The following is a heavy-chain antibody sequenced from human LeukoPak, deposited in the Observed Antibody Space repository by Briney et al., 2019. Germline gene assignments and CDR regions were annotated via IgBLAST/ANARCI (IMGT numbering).Heavy chain of an antibody. V-gene: IGHV3-48*03. CDR3: ARDRGGSDYGY. CDR1: GFTFSSYE. Sequence: PGGSLRLSCAASGFTFSSYEMNWVRQAPGKGLEWVSYISSSGSTIYYADSVKGRFTISRDNAKNSLYLQVNSLRAEDTAVYYCARDRGGSDYGYWGQGTLVTVSS. D-gene: IGHD1-26*01. J-gene: IGHJ4*02. CDR2: ISSSGSTI.